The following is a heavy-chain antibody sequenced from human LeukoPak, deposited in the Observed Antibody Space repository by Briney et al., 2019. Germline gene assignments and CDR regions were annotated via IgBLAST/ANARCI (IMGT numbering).Heavy chain of an antibody. D-gene: IGHD3-22*01. CDR3: AKGSYYDSSTDY. J-gene: IGHJ4*02. V-gene: IGHV3-23*01. CDR1: GFTLSSYA. CDR2: ISGSGGST. Sequence: GGSLRLSCAASGFTLSSYAMSWVRQAPGKGLEWVSAISGSGGSTYYADSVKGRFTISRDNSKNTLYLQMNSLRAEDTAVYYCAKGSYYDSSTDYWGQGTLVTVSS.